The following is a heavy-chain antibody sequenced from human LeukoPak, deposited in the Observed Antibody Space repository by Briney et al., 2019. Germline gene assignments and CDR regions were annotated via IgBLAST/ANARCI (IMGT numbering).Heavy chain of an antibody. Sequence: GGSLRLSCAASGFTFSSYAMSWVRQAPGKGLVWVSRIYSEESRTTYADSVRGRFTISGDNAKNTLYLQMNSLRADDTAVYYCARSGRGGAFDIWGQGTMVTVSS. CDR3: ARSGRGGAFDI. J-gene: IGHJ3*02. CDR1: GFTFSSYA. CDR2: IYSEESRT. V-gene: IGHV3-74*01. D-gene: IGHD1-26*01.